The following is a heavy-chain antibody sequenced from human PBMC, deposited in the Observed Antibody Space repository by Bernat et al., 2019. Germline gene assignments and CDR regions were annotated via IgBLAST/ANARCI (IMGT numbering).Heavy chain of an antibody. D-gene: IGHD6-25*01. CDR3: AREAAVCWFDP. V-gene: IGHV4-39*02. CDR1: GGSISSSSYY. Sequence: QLQLQESGPGLVKPSETLSLTCTVSGGSISSSSYYWGWIRQPPGKGLEWIGSIYYSGRTYYNPSLKSRVTISVDTSKNQFSLKLSSVTAADTAVYYCAREAAVCWFDPWGQGTLVTVSS. CDR2: IYYSGRT. J-gene: IGHJ5*02.